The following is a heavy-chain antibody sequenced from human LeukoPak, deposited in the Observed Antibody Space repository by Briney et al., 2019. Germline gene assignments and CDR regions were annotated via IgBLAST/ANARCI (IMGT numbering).Heavy chain of an antibody. J-gene: IGHJ4*02. CDR1: GFSFRSYG. D-gene: IGHD2-15*01. Sequence: GGSLRLSCAASGFSFRSYGMHWVRQAPGKGLEWVANINQDGSEKYYLDSVKGRFTISRDNTKNSLYLQMNSLRAEDTAVYYCARDSVDDFDYWGQGTLVTVSS. CDR2: INQDGSEK. V-gene: IGHV3-7*01. CDR3: ARDSVDDFDY.